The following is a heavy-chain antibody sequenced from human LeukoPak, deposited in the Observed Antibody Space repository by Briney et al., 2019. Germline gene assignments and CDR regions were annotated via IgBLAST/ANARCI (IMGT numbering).Heavy chain of an antibody. CDR3: AREYLYSTGWFDY. D-gene: IGHD6-19*01. Sequence: ASVKVSCKASGYTFTGYYMHWVRQAPGQGLEWMGWINPNSGGTNYAQKFQGRVTMTRDTSISTAYMELSRLRSEDMAVYYCAREYLYSTGWFDYWGQGTLVTVSS. CDR1: GYTFTGYY. J-gene: IGHJ5*01. CDR2: INPNSGGT. V-gene: IGHV1-2*02.